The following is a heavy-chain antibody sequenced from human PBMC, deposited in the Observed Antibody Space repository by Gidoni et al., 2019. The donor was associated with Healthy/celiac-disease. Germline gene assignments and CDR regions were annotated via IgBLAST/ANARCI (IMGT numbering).Heavy chain of an antibody. CDR3: AKVSDFRLYYYDSSGYLDY. J-gene: IGHJ4*02. V-gene: IGHV3-9*01. Sequence: DVQLVESGGVLVQPGRSLRLSCAAAGFPFDDYDIHWVRQAPGKGVEWVSGIRWNSGSRGYADSVKCRFTITRDNAKNSLYLLMSSLGAEDTALYYGAKVSDFRLYYYDSSGYLDYWGQGTLVTVSS. CDR1: GFPFDDYD. D-gene: IGHD3-22*01. CDR2: IRWNSGSR.